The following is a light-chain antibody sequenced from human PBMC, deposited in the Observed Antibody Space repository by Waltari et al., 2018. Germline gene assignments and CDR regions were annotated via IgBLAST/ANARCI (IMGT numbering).Light chain of an antibody. Sequence: DIQMTQSPSPLSASVGDRVTITCRASQSIIKYLNWYQQKPGKAPKLLIYAVSSLHSGVPSRFSGSGSGTDFTLTISSLQPEDFSTYYCQQSDISPITFGQGTRLEIK. CDR1: QSIIKY. CDR3: QQSDISPIT. J-gene: IGKJ5*01. V-gene: IGKV1-39*01. CDR2: AVS.